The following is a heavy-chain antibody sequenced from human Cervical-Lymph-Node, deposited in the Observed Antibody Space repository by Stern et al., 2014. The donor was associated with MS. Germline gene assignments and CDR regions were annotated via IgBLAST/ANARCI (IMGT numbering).Heavy chain of an antibody. D-gene: IGHD3-22*01. V-gene: IGHV1-3*01. CDR1: GYTFTSYA. CDR3: ARARIYYDSSFDY. Sequence: QVQLVQSGAEVKKPGASVKVSCKASGYTFTSYAMHWVRQAPGQRLEWMGWINAGNGNTKYSQKFQGRVTITRDTSVSTAYMELSSLRSEDTAVYYCARARIYYDSSFDYWGQGTLVTVSS. CDR2: INAGNGNT. J-gene: IGHJ4*02.